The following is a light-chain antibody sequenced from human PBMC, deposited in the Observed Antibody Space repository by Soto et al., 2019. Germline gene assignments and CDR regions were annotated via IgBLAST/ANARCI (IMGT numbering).Light chain of an antibody. Sequence: QSALTQPASVSGSPGQSITXSCTGISSDVGRYNLVSWYQQHPDKAPQLMIYEVSKRPSGVSNRFSGSKSGNTASLTISGLQTEDEADYYCCSYAGSSSYVFGTGTKVTVL. CDR1: SSDVGRYNL. J-gene: IGLJ1*01. CDR2: EVS. CDR3: CSYAGSSSYV. V-gene: IGLV2-23*02.